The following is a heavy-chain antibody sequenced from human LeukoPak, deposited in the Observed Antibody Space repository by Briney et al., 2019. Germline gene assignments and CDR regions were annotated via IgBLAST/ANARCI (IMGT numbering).Heavy chain of an antibody. CDR1: GGTFSSYA. D-gene: IGHD3-22*01. CDR2: IIPIFGTA. Sequence: SVKVSCKASGGTFSSYAISWVRQAPGQGLEWMGGIIPIFGTANYAQKFQGRVTITADKSTSTAYMELSSLRSEDTAVYYCARDYSPYYYDSSGARYFGRFDYWGQGTLVTVSS. J-gene: IGHJ4*02. CDR3: ARDYSPYYYDSSGARYFGRFDY. V-gene: IGHV1-69*06.